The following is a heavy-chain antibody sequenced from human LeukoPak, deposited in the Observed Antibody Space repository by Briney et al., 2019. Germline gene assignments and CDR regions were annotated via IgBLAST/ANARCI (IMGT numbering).Heavy chain of an antibody. V-gene: IGHV3-48*03. CDR3: ARDPLLLWFGESLNWFDP. CDR2: ISSSGSTI. CDR1: GFTFSSYE. D-gene: IGHD3-10*01. J-gene: IGHJ5*02. Sequence: GGSLRLSCAVSGFTFSSYEMNWVRQAPGKGLEWVSYISSSGSTIYYADSVKGRFTISRDNAKNSLYLQMNSLRAEDTAVYYCARDPLLLWFGESLNWFDPWGQGTLVTVSS.